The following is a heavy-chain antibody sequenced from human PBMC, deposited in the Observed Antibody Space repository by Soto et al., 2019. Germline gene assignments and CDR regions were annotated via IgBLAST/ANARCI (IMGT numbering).Heavy chain of an antibody. J-gene: IGHJ4*02. D-gene: IGHD6-13*01. CDR3: AVRYSSSLGY. Sequence: QLQLQESGSGPVKPSQTLSLTCAVSGGSISSGAYSWSWIRQPPGKGLEWIGYIYQSGSTYYNPSLRSQVTILVDRSQNQFSLKLRSVPAAYTAVYYCAVRYSSSLGYCGQETLVTVSS. V-gene: IGHV4-30-2*01. CDR1: GGSISSGAYS. CDR2: IYQSGST.